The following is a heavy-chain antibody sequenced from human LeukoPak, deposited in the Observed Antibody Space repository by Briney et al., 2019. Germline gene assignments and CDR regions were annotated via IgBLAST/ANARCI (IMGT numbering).Heavy chain of an antibody. D-gene: IGHD6-19*01. CDR1: GFTFGSYA. CDR2: ISYDGSNK. CDR3: ARADLSGSGYDYGIAVAGGHYYYYGMDV. J-gene: IGHJ6*02. Sequence: GGSLRLSCAASGFTFGSYAMHWVRQAPGKGLEWVAVISYDGSNKYYADSVKGRFTISRDNSKNTLYLQMNSLRAEDTAVYYCARADLSGSGYDYGIAVAGGHYYYYGMDVWGQGTTVTVSS. V-gene: IGHV3-30*04.